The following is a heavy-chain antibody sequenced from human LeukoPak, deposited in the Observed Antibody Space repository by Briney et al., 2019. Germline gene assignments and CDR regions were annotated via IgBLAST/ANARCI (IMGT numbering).Heavy chain of an antibody. V-gene: IGHV3-74*01. CDR2: INTDGSST. CDR3: ARDIYDSSGYYYGPFDY. CDR1: GFTFSSYW. J-gene: IGHJ4*02. D-gene: IGHD3-22*01. Sequence: PGGSLRLSCAASGFTFSSYWMHWVRQAPGKGLVWVPHINTDGSSTSYADSVKGRFTISRDNAKNTLYLQMNSLRAEDTAVYYCARDIYDSSGYYYGPFDYWGQGTLVTVSS.